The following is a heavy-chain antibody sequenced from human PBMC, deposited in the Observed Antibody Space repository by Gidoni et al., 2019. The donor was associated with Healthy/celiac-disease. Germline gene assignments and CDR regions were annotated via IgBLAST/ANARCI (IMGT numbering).Heavy chain of an antibody. V-gene: IGHV3-30*04. Sequence: QVQLVESGGGVVQPGRSLRLSCAASGFTFSSYALHWVRPAPGKGLEWVAVISYDGSNKYYADSVKGRFTISRDNSKNTLYLQMNSLRAEDTAVYYCARDKLDIVVVPAAEGVGYYYYYMDVWGKGTTVTVSS. CDR2: ISYDGSNK. J-gene: IGHJ6*03. CDR1: GFTFSSYA. D-gene: IGHD2-2*01. CDR3: ARDKLDIVVVPAAEGVGYYYYYMDV.